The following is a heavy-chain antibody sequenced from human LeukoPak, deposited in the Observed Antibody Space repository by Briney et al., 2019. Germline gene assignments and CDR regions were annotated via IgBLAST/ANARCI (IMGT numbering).Heavy chain of an antibody. CDR1: GFTFSSYW. CDR2: IKQDGSEK. J-gene: IGHJ3*02. Sequence: GGSLRLSCAASGFTFSSYWMSWVRQAPGKGLEWVANIKQDGSEKYYVDSVKGRFTISRHNSKNTLYLQMNSLRAEDTAVYYCARGPGAFDIWGQGTMVTVSS. CDR3: ARGPGAFDI. V-gene: IGHV3-7*03.